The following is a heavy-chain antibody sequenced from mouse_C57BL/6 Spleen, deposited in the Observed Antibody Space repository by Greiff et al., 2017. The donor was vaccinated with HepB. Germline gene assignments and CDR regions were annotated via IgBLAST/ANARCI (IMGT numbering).Heavy chain of an antibody. D-gene: IGHD2-5*01. V-gene: IGHV2-2*01. J-gene: IGHJ1*03. CDR2: IWSGGST. CDR1: GFSLTSYG. Sequence: QVQLQQSGSGLVQPSQSLSITCTVSGFSLTSYGVHWVRQSPGKGLEWLGVIWSGGSTDYNAAFISRLSISKDNSKSQVFFKMNSLQADATAIYYCARNGDSTWYFDVWGTGTTVTVSS. CDR3: ARNGDSTWYFDV.